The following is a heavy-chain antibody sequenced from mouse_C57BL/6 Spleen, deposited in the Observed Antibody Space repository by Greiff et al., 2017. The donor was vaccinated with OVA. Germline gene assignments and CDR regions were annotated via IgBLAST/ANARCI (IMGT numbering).Heavy chain of an antibody. D-gene: IGHD2-1*01. CDR2: INPNNGGT. CDR1: GYTFTDYY. CDR3: ARGNYGNYERNAWFAY. J-gene: IGHJ3*01. V-gene: IGHV1-26*01. Sequence: VQLQQSGPELVKPGASVKISCKASGYTFTDYYMNWVKQSHGKSLEWIGDINPNNGGTSYNQKFKGKATLTVDKSSSTAYMELRSLTSEDSAVYYCARGNYGNYERNAWFAYWGQGTLVTVSA.